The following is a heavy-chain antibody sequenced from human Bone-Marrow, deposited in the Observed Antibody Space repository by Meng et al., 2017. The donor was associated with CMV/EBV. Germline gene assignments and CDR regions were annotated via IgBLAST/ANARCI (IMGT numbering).Heavy chain of an antibody. CDR1: GGSISSSNW. CDR2: IYHSGST. CDR3: AREDSSSWYGGLTWFDP. J-gene: IGHJ5*02. Sequence: GSLRLSCAVSGGSISSSNWWSWVRQPPGKGLEWIGEIYHSGSTNYNPSLKSRVTISVDKSKNQFSLKLSSVTAADTAVYYCAREDSSSWYGGLTWFDPWGQGTLVTVSS. D-gene: IGHD6-13*01. V-gene: IGHV4-4*02.